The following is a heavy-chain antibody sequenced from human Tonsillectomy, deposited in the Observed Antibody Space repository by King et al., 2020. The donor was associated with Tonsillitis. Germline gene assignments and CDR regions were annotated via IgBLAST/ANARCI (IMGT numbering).Heavy chain of an antibody. Sequence: QLQESGPGLVKPSETLSLTCTVSGGSISSYYWSWIRQPPGKGLEWIAYIYDSGSTNYNPSLKSRVTISVDTSKNQFSLKLSSVTAADTAVYYWARGGGLSPWGGSGISYFDYWGQGTLVTVSS. CDR1: GGSISSYY. CDR2: IYDSGST. V-gene: IGHV4-59*01. CDR3: ARGGGLSPWGGSGISYFDY. J-gene: IGHJ4*02. D-gene: IGHD3-10*01.